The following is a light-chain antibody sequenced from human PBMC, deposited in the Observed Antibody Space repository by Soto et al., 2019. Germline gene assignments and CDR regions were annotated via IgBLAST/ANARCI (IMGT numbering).Light chain of an antibody. V-gene: IGLV1-44*01. Sequence: QSVLTQPPSASGTPGQTVTISCSGSRSNVGRNAVSWYQQVPGMAPKLLAFATNKRPSGVPDRFSGSASGASASLAISGLQSEDEADYYCAAWDDTLNGPLFGGGTKLTVL. J-gene: IGLJ2*01. CDR1: RSNVGRNA. CDR3: AAWDDTLNGPL. CDR2: ATN.